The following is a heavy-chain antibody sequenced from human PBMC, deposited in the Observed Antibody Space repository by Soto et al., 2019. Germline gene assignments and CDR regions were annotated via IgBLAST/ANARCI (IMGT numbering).Heavy chain of an antibody. Sequence: QVQLVESGAEVKKPGASVKVSCKASGYTFTSYGISWVRQAPGQGLEWMGWISGYNGNTKYAQKFQGRVTMTTDTPTNTAYMELRSLRSDDTAVYYCARDREYYYDSSGNYYYHYGMDVWGQGTTVTVS. J-gene: IGHJ6*02. CDR1: GYTFTSYG. V-gene: IGHV1-18*04. D-gene: IGHD3-22*01. CDR3: ARDREYYYDSSGNYYYHYGMDV. CDR2: ISGYNGNT.